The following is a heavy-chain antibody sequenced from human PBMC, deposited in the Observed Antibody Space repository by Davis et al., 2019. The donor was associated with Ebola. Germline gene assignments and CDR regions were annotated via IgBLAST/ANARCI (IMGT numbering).Heavy chain of an antibody. D-gene: IGHD6-13*01. CDR2: IYYSGST. V-gene: IGHV4-31*03. Sequence: LRLSCTVSGGSISSGGYYWSWIRQHPGKGLEWIGYIYYSGSTYYNPSLKSRVTISVDTSKNQFSLKLSSVTAADTAVYYWARSSSGYLTFDYWGQGTPVTVSS. J-gene: IGHJ4*02. CDR3: ARSSSGYLTFDY. CDR1: GGSISSGGYY.